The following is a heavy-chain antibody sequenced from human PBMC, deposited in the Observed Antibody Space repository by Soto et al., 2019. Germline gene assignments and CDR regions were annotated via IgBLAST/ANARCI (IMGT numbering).Heavy chain of an antibody. J-gene: IGHJ4*01. Sequence: PGGSLRLSCAASGFTFSNAWINWVRQAPGKGLEWVGRIKSKTDGGTTDFAAPVKGRFAISRDDSINMVYLQRNSLKTEDTGIYYCTTDSYSSIIVVRFDYWGHGTLVTVSS. D-gene: IGHD3-22*01. CDR3: TTDSYSSIIVVRFDY. V-gene: IGHV3-15*07. CDR2: IKSKTDGGTT. CDR1: GFTFSNAW.